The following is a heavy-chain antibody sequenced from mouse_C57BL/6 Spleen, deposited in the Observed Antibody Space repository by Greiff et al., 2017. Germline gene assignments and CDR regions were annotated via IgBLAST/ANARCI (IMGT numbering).Heavy chain of an antibody. V-gene: IGHV1-69*01. CDR1: GYTFTSYW. CDR3: ARGRFAY. J-gene: IGHJ3*01. CDR2: IDPSDSYT. Sequence: VQLQQPGAELVMPGASVTLSCKASGYTFTSYWMHWVKQRPGQGLEWIGEIDPSDSYTNYNEKFKGTATFTADTSSNTAYMQLSSLTTEDSAIYYGARGRFAYWGQGTLVTVSA.